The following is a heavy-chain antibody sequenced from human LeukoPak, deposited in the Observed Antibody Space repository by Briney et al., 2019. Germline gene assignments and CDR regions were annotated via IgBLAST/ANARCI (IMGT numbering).Heavy chain of an antibody. CDR2: ISGSGGST. Sequence: GGTLRLSCAASGFTFSSYGMSWVRQAPGKGLEWVSAISGSGGSTYYADSVKGRFTISRDNSKNTLYLQMNSLRAEDTAVYYCARPFSSSWAPFDYWGQGTLVTVSS. CDR1: GFTFSSYG. J-gene: IGHJ4*02. V-gene: IGHV3-23*01. D-gene: IGHD6-13*01. CDR3: ARPFSSSWAPFDY.